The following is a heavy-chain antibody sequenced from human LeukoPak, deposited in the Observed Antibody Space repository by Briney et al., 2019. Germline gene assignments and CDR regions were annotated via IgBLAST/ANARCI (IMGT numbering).Heavy chain of an antibody. J-gene: IGHJ6*03. CDR2: IWCDGNNR. CDR3: AKDPGASVSGFHMDV. V-gene: IGHV3-30*02. CDR1: GFTFRNYG. Sequence: SGGSLRFSCAASGFTFRNYGMHWVRQATGKGLEWVSFIWCDGNNRFYAASVKGRFTISRDNSKSMLYLQMDSLRPEDTAVYYCAKDPGASVSGFHMDVWGKGTTVIVSS. D-gene: IGHD2-8*02.